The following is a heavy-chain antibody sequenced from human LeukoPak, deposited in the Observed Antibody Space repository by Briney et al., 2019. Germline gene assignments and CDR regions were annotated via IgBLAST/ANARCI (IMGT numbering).Heavy chain of an antibody. J-gene: IGHJ3*02. CDR1: GFAFRSYS. V-gene: IGHV3-21*01. D-gene: IGHD4-23*01. CDR3: AKTRRDGGNLDSFDI. CDR2: ISSSSSYT. Sequence: PGGPLRLSCAASGFAFRSYSKNWAREAPGKGLEWVSCISSSSSYTFYTDSVKGRFTISRDNAKNSLNLQMNSLRAEDTAMYYCAKTRRDGGNLDSFDIWGQGTMVTVSS.